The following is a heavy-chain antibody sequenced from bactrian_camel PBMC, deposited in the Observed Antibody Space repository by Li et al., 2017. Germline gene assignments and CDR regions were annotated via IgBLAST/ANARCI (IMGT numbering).Heavy chain of an antibody. J-gene: IGHJ4*01. V-gene: IGHV3S1*01. CDR2: IDNRSSST. CDR1: EFTLGTYC. Sequence: HVQLVESGGGSVQPGGSLRLSCAASEFTLGTYCMAWFRQAPGKEREGVAAIDNRSSSTYYVDSVKGRFTISQDNAKNTVYMQMNNLEDEDTALYYCSTDPNGGRRPRSQGTQVTVS. D-gene: IGHD2*01.